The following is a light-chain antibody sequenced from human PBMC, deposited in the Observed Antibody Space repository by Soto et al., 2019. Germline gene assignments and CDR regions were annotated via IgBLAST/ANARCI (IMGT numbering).Light chain of an antibody. V-gene: IGKV3-15*01. CDR2: GAS. Sequence: MTQSPSTLSGSVGDRVTITCRASQTINNNVAWYQLKDGQVPRLVIYGASTRATDIPARFSGSGSGTDFTLTISRLEPEDFAVYYCQQYRMFARGTKV. J-gene: IGKJ1*01. CDR3: QQYRM. CDR1: QTINNN.